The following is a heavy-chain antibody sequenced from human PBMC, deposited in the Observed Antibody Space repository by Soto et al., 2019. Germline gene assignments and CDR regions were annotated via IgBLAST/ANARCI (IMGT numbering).Heavy chain of an antibody. V-gene: IGHV1-46*01. CDR1: GYDFFKYN. D-gene: IGHD3-10*01. Sequence: QVQLVQSGAEVKKPGASVKVSCKTSGYDFFKYNMHWVRQAPGQGLEWMGVINPNGGYTRHAQKFQGRVFMTRDTPSKRVYMELSGVTSADTVMYYCTRADSDVVILPDVRPLFDLWGQGALVTVSS. CDR3: TRADSDVVILPDVRPLFDL. J-gene: IGHJ4*02. CDR2: INPNGGYT.